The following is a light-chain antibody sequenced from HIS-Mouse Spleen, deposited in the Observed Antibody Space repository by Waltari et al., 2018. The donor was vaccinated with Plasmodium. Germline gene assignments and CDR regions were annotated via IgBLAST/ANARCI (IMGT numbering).Light chain of an antibody. CDR1: VLAKKY. V-gene: IGLV3-27*01. CDR2: KDS. Sequence: SYELTQPSSVSVSPGQTARITCSGDVLAKKYARWFQQKPGKAPGLVIYKDSERPSGIPERFSGARSGTTVTLTISGAQVEDEADYYCYSAADNNLVFGGGTKLTVL. J-gene: IGLJ3*02. CDR3: YSAADNNLV.